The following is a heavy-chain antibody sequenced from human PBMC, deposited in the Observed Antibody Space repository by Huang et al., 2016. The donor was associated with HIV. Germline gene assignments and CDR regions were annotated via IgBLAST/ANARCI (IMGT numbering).Heavy chain of an antibody. CDR3: ALKGDSSGWEYFRH. D-gene: IGHD6-19*01. CDR1: GFIFSNYG. V-gene: IGHV3-30*03. Sequence: QVQLVESGGGVVQPGRSLRLSCAASGFIFSNYGMHWVRQAPGKGLEWVAFISYDGSNKYKTDSVKGRFSISRDNSKNTLYLQRNSLRAEDTAVYYCALKGDSSGWEYFRHWGQGTLVTVSS. J-gene: IGHJ1*01. CDR2: ISYDGSNK.